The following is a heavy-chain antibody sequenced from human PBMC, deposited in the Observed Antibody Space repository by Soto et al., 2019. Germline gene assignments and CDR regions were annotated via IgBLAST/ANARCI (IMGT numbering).Heavy chain of an antibody. Sequence: PGGSLRLSCAASGFSFSSYTMNWVRQAPGKGLEWVSSISRSSSHKDYADSVKGRFTISRDNAKNSLYLQMNSLRDEDTAVYYCARVRLLEEGGWYKFDYWGQGTLVTVSS. J-gene: IGHJ4*02. V-gene: IGHV3-21*01. CDR3: ARVRLLEEGGWYKFDY. D-gene: IGHD6-19*01. CDR2: ISRSSSHK. CDR1: GFSFSSYT.